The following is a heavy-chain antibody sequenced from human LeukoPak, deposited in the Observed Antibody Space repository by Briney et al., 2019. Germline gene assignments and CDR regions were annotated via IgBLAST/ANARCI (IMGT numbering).Heavy chain of an antibody. Sequence: GGSLRFSCAASGFTVSSNYMSWVRQAPGKGLEWVSAIYSGGSTYYADSVKGRFTISRDNSKNTLYLQMNSLGAEDTAVYYCASRSHYYYGMDVWGQGTTVTVSS. V-gene: IGHV3-66*01. CDR3: ASRSHYYYGMDV. CDR2: IYSGGST. J-gene: IGHJ6*02. CDR1: GFTVSSNY.